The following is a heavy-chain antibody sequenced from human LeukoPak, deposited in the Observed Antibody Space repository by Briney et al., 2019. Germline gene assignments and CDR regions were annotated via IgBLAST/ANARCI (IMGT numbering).Heavy chain of an antibody. CDR3: ARDWVPEDIVVVPAPVYP. Sequence: GSLRLSCAASGFTFSSYWMSWVRQAPGKGLEWVANIKQDGSEKYYVDSVKGRFTISRDNPKNSLYLQMNSLRAEDTAVYYCARDWVPEDIVVVPAPVYPWGQGTLVTVSS. CDR2: IKQDGSEK. D-gene: IGHD2-2*01. CDR1: GFTFSSYW. J-gene: IGHJ5*02. V-gene: IGHV3-7*01.